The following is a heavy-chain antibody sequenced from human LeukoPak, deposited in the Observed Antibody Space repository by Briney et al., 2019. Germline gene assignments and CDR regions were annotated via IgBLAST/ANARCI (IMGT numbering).Heavy chain of an antibody. CDR1: GGSISSYY. CDR2: IYYSGST. V-gene: IGHV4-59*01. Sequence: PSETLSLTCTVSGGSISSYYWSWIRQPPGKGLEWIGYIYYSGSTYYNPSLKSRVTISVDTSKNKFSLKLSAVTAADTAVYYCAGGVHGDYRWYFDLWGRGTLVTVSS. D-gene: IGHD4-17*01. J-gene: IGHJ2*01. CDR3: AGGVHGDYRWYFDL.